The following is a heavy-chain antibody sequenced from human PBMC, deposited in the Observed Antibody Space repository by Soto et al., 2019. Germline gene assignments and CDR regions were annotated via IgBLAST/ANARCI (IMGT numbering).Heavy chain of an antibody. CDR3: ARADSAYDRTDF. J-gene: IGHJ4*02. CDR1: GFTFSDYY. CDR2: ISSSSTYT. D-gene: IGHD5-12*01. V-gene: IGHV3-11*05. Sequence: QVQLVESGGGLVKPGGSLRLSCAASGFTFSDYYMSWIRQAPGKGLEWISYISSSSTYTTYADSVKGRFTISRDNAKNSLYLKMNSLRAEDPAVYYFARADSAYDRTDFWGQGTLVTVSS.